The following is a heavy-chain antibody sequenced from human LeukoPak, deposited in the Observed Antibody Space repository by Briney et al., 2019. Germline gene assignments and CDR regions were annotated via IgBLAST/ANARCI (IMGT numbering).Heavy chain of an antibody. D-gene: IGHD5-18*01. CDR2: MNPNSGNT. Sequence: ASVKVSCKASGYTFTSYAMNWVRQATGQGLEWMGWMNPNSGNTGYAQKFQGRVTMTRNTSISTAYMELSSLRSEDTAVYYCARMSFAYSYGYGHWGQGTLVTVSS. V-gene: IGHV1-8*02. CDR1: GYTFTSYA. CDR3: ARMSFAYSYGYGH. J-gene: IGHJ4*02.